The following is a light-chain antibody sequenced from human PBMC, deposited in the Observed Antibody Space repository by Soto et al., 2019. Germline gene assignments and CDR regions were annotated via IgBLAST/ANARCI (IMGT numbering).Light chain of an antibody. Sequence: QSVLTQPPSASGSPGQSVTISCTGTSSDIGGYNSVSWYQQYPGKAPKLMIYEVSNRPSGVSNRFSGSKSGSTASLTISGLQAEDEAEYYCSSYTSSSTLVVFGGGTKVTVL. CDR3: SSYTSSSTLVV. CDR1: SSDIGGYNS. V-gene: IGLV2-14*01. CDR2: EVS. J-gene: IGLJ2*01.